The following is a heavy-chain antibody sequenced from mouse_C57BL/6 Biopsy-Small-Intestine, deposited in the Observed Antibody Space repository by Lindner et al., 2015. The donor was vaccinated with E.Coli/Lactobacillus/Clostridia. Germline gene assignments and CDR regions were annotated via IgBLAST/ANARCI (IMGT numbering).Heavy chain of an antibody. D-gene: IGHD2-1*01. CDR3: ASYGNFDY. V-gene: IGHV1-54*01. J-gene: IGHJ2*01. CDR2: INPGSGGT. Sequence: VQLQESGAELVRPETSVKVSCKASGYAFTNYLIEWVKQRPGQGLEWIGVINPGSGGTNYNEKFKGKATLTADKSSSTAYMQLSSLTSEDSAVYFCASYGNFDYWGQGTTPTVSS. CDR1: GYAFTNYL.